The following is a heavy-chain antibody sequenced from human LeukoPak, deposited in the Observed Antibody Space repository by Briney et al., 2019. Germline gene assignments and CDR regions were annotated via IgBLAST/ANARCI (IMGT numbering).Heavy chain of an antibody. CDR3: AKRGAGTSWPYYYMDV. D-gene: IGHD2-2*01. J-gene: IGHJ6*03. CDR2: ISGSGGST. CDR1: GFTFSSYA. V-gene: IGHV3-23*01. Sequence: GGSLRLSCAASGFTFSSYAMSWVRQAPGKGLEWVSAISGSGGSTYYADSVKGRFTISRDNSKNTLYLQMSSLRAEDTAVYYCAKRGAGTSWPYYYMDVWGKGTTVTVSS.